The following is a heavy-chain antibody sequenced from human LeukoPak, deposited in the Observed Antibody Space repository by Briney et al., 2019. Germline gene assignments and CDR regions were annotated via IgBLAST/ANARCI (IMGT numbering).Heavy chain of an antibody. CDR3: ASSYCGGDCENWFDP. CDR1: GYSISSGYY. V-gene: IGHV4-38-2*01. Sequence: SETLSLTCAVSGYSISSGYYWGRIRQPPGKGLEWIGSIYHSGSTYYNPSLKSRVTISVDTSKNQFSLKLSSVTAADTAAYYCASSYCGGDCENWFDPWGQGTLVTVSS. D-gene: IGHD2-21*01. J-gene: IGHJ5*02. CDR2: IYHSGST.